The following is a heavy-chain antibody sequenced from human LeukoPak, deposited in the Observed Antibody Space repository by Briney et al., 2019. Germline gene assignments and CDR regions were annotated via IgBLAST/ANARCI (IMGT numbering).Heavy chain of an antibody. D-gene: IGHD1-14*01. CDR1: GDSLSSNTYY. Sequence: SETLSLTCTVSGDSLSSNTYYWGWIRQPPEKGLEWIGSMYYSGSSYYNQSLKSRVTISVDTSKNQFSLKLSSVTAADTAVYYCARGRRSKPFDYWGQGTLVTVSS. J-gene: IGHJ4*02. V-gene: IGHV4-39*07. CDR3: ARGRRSKPFDY. CDR2: MYYSGSS.